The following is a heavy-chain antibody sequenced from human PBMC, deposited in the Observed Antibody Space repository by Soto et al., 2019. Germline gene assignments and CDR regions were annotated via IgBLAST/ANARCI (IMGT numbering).Heavy chain of an antibody. Sequence: VGSLRLSCAASGFTFSNYAMSWVRQAPGKGLEWVSDISGSGSNTYYADSVKGRLTISRDNSKNTLYLQMSSLGAADTAVYYCAKEDRAVAGYYFDNWGQGTLVTVSS. CDR3: AKEDRAVAGYYFDN. V-gene: IGHV3-23*01. CDR1: GFTFSNYA. J-gene: IGHJ4*02. D-gene: IGHD6-19*01. CDR2: ISGSGSNT.